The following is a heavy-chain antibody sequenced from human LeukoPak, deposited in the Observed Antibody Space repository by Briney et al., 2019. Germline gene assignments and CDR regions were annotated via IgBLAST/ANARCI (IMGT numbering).Heavy chain of an antibody. CDR3: ARGNGDSSGYYPADWFDP. J-gene: IGHJ5*02. CDR2: INHSGST. CDR1: GGSISGYY. D-gene: IGHD3-22*01. Sequence: SETLSLTCTVSGGSISGYYWSWIRQPPGKGLEWIGEINHSGSTNYNPSLKSRVTISVDTSKNQFSLKLSSVTAADTAVYYCARGNGDSSGYYPADWFDPWGQGTLVTVSS. V-gene: IGHV4-34*01.